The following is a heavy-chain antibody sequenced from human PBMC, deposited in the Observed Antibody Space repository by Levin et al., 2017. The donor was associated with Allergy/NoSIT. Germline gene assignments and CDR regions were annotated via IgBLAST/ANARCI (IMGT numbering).Heavy chain of an antibody. D-gene: IGHD6-13*01. V-gene: IGHV3-30-3*01. J-gene: IGHJ6*02. CDR3: ARALGEQQLAHLADYYYYGMDV. Sequence: GESLKISCAASGFTFSSYAMHWVRQAPGKGLEWVAVISYDGSNKYYADSVKGRFTISRDNSKNTLYLQMNSLRAEDTAVYYCARALGEQQLAHLADYYYYGMDVWGQGTTVTVSS. CDR2: ISYDGSNK. CDR1: GFTFSSYA.